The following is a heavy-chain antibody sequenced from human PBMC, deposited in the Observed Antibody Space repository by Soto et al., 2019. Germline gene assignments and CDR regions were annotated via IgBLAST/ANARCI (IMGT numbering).Heavy chain of an antibody. V-gene: IGHV3-48*02. CDR1: GFTFRSYS. CDR3: AREGWPLLQTGMDV. Sequence: SLRLSCAASGFTFRSYSMNWVRQAPGKGLEWVSYISSSNRTINYADSVKGRFIISRDNAKNSLYLQMHSLRDEDTAVYYCAREGWPLLQTGMDVWGQGTTVTGLL. CDR2: ISSSNRTI. J-gene: IGHJ6*02. D-gene: IGHD2-15*01.